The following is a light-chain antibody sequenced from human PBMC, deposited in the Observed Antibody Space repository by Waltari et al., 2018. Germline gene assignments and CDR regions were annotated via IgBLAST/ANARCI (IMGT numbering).Light chain of an antibody. CDR1: QNIGSA. Sequence: DIQMTQSTSTLPASVGDSVTITCRASQNIGSALVWYQQKPGKAPKLLIYEASSLQFGVPSRFSGRGAGAECTLTIASLQPDDLAAYYCQQYKTSPTWTFGQGTRVELK. CDR2: EAS. V-gene: IGKV1-5*03. CDR3: QQYKTSPTWT. J-gene: IGKJ1*01.